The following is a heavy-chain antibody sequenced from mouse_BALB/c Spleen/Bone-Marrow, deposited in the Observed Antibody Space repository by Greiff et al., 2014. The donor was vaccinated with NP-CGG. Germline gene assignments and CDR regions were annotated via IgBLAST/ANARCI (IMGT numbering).Heavy chain of an antibody. CDR2: ISSGSSTI. J-gene: IGHJ4*01. D-gene: IGHD3-3*01. V-gene: IGHV5-17*02. CDR3: TRSGTLGAMDY. CDR1: GFTFSSFG. Sequence: DVMLVESGGGLVQPGGSRKLSCAASGFTFSSFGMHWVRQALEKGLEWVAYISSGSSTIYYADTMKGRFTISRDNPKNTLFLQMTSLRSEDTAMYYCTRSGTLGAMDYWGQGTSVTVSS.